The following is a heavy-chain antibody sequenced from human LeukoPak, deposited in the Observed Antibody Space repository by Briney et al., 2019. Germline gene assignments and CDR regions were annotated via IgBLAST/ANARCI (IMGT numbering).Heavy chain of an antibody. CDR2: ISGSSSYI. CDR1: GFTFSSYE. CDR3: ARQEITAAGTGYFQH. D-gene: IGHD6-13*01. J-gene: IGHJ1*01. Sequence: GGSLRLSCAASGFTFSSYEMNWVRQAPGKGLEWVSYISGSSSYIYHADSVKGRFTISRDNAKNSLYLQMNSLRAEDTAVYYCARQEITAAGTGYFQHWGQGTLVTVSS. V-gene: IGHV3-21*05.